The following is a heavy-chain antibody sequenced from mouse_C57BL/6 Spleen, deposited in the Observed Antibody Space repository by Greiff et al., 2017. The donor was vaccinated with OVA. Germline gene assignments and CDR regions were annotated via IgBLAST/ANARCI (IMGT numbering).Heavy chain of an antibody. J-gene: IGHJ2*01. CDR3: ARSYSNYVQYYFDY. CDR2: IYWDDDK. CDR1: GFSLSTSGMG. V-gene: IGHV8-12*01. D-gene: IGHD2-5*01. Sequence: QVQLKESGPGILQSSQTLSLTCSFSGFSLSTSGMGVSWIRQPSGKGLEWLAHIYWDDDKRYNPSLKSRLTISKDTSRNQVFLKITSVDTADTATYYCARSYSNYVQYYFDYWGQGTTLTVSS.